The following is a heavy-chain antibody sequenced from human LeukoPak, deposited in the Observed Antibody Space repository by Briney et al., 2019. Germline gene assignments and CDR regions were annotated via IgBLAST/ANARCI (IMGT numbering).Heavy chain of an antibody. J-gene: IGHJ4*02. Sequence: PGRSLRLSCAAAAFTFIIYGRQWVRQAPGKGLEGVAVIWYDGSNEYYADSVKGRFTISRDNSNNTLYMQMNSLRDEDTAVYYCARNYYDSSGYNYPIDYWGQGTLVTVSS. CDR1: AFTFIIYG. CDR2: IWYDGSNE. V-gene: IGHV3-33*03. CDR3: ARNYYDSSGYNYPIDY. D-gene: IGHD3-22*01.